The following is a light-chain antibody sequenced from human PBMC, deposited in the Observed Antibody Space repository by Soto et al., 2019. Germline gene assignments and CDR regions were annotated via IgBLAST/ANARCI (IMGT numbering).Light chain of an antibody. V-gene: IGKV3-11*01. CDR2: DAS. Sequence: EIVLTQSPVTLSLSPGERATLSCRASQSVSSHLAWYQQKPGQAPRLLIYDASNRATGIPARFSGSGSGTDFTLTISSLEPEDFAVYYCQQRGNWPPWTFGQGTKVEVK. CDR3: QQRGNWPPWT. CDR1: QSVSSH. J-gene: IGKJ1*01.